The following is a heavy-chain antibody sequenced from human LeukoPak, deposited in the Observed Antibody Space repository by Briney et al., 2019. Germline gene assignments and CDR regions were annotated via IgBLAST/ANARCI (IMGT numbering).Heavy chain of an antibody. J-gene: IGHJ4*02. CDR2: IWSDGSDK. CDR3: ARAPQWLLFDY. CDR1: GFTFSNYD. V-gene: IGHV3-33*01. D-gene: IGHD3-22*01. Sequence: GVSLRLSCAASGFTFSNYDMHWVRQAPGKGLEWVAVIWSDGSDKYYEDSVKGRFTISRDNSKNTLDLQMNSLRAEDTAVYYCARAPQWLLFDYWGQGTLVTVSS.